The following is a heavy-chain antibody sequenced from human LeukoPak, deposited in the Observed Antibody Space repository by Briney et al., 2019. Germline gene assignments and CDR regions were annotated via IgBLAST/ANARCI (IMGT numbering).Heavy chain of an antibody. V-gene: IGHV1-2*02. CDR3: ARDHEGSGSLDY. CDR1: GYTFTGYY. Sequence: ASVKVSCKASGYTFTGYYMHWVRQAPGQGLEWMGWINPNSGGTNYAQKFQGRVTMTRDTSISTAYMELSRLRSDDTAVYYCARDHEGSGSLDYWGQGTLVTVSS. CDR2: INPNSGGT. D-gene: IGHD5-12*01. J-gene: IGHJ4*02.